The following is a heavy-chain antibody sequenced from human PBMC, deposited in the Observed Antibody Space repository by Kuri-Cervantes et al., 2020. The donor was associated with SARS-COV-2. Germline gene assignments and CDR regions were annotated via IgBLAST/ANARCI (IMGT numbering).Heavy chain of an antibody. D-gene: IGHD6-13*01. J-gene: IGHJ4*02. CDR3: VRHKAAAGIVAPD. V-gene: IGHV3-19*01. Sequence: GESLKISCAASRFTFSNSDMNWVRQAPGKGLEWVSGVSWNGSRTHYADSVKGRFIISRDNSRNFLYQQMNSLRPEDMAVYYCVRHKAAAGIVAPDWGQGTLVTVSS. CDR1: RFTFSNSD. CDR2: VSWNGSRT.